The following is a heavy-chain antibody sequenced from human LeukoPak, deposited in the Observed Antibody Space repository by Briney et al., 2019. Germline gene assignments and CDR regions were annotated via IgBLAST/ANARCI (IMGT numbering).Heavy chain of an antibody. J-gene: IGHJ4*02. D-gene: IGHD3-9*01. Sequence: VASVKVSCKASGYTFTSYGISWVRQAPGQGLEWMGWISAYNGNTNYAQKLQGRVTMTADTSTSTAYMELRSLRSDDTAVYYCARTGGFYDILTGRDYWGQGTLVTVSS. CDR1: GYTFTSYG. V-gene: IGHV1-18*01. CDR3: ARTGGFYDILTGRDY. CDR2: ISAYNGNT.